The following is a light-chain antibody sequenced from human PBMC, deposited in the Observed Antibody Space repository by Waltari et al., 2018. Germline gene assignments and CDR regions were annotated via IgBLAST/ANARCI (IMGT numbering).Light chain of an antibody. Sequence: DIQLTQSPSFLSASVGDRVTITCRSSQGISNYLAWYQQKPGKAHKLLIHTASTLQGGVPSSVSGSGSGTEFTLTISSLQPEDFATYYCQHRHSYPITFGQGTRLEIK. CDR2: TAS. J-gene: IGKJ5*01. V-gene: IGKV1-9*01. CDR1: QGISNY. CDR3: QHRHSYPIT.